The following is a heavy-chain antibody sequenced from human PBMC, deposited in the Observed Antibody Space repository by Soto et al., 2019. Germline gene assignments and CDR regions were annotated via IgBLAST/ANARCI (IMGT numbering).Heavy chain of an antibody. CDR1: GFTFSSYD. CDR2: ITTTGGT. CDR3: ARGEHYDIMTDYCKPDVFDI. D-gene: IGHD3-9*01. J-gene: IGHJ3*02. V-gene: IGHV3-13*01. Sequence: PGGSLRLACAASGFTFSSYDMHWVRQDVRKGLEWVSSITTTGGTYYPASVKGRFTVSRENAKNSLYLQMNSLRAGDSAVYYCARGEHYDIMTDYCKPDVFDIWGQGTMVTVSS.